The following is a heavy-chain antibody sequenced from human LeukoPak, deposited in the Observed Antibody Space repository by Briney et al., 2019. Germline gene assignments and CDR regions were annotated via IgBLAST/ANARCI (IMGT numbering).Heavy chain of an antibody. V-gene: IGHV3-7*01. Sequence: GGSLRLSCAASGFTFSSYWMNWVRQAPGKGLEWVANIKQDGSEKYYVDSVKGRFTISRDNAKNSLYLQMNSLRAEDTAVYYCARDYQNDFWSGYYYYFDYWGQGTLVTVSS. J-gene: IGHJ4*02. D-gene: IGHD3-3*01. CDR1: GFTFSSYW. CDR2: IKQDGSEK. CDR3: ARDYQNDFWSGYYYYFDY.